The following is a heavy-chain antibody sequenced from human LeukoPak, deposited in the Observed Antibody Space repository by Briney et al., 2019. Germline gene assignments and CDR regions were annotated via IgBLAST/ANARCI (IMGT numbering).Heavy chain of an antibody. CDR1: GFTFSSYA. CDR2: ITGSGGST. Sequence: PGGSLRLSCAASGFTFSSYAMSWVRQAPGKGLEWVSSITGSGGSTYYADSVKGRFTISKDNSKNTLYLQMNSLRAEDTAVYYCAKDRNDYGDYNDYWGQGTLVTVSS. V-gene: IGHV3-23*01. J-gene: IGHJ4*02. CDR3: AKDRNDYGDYNDY. D-gene: IGHD4-17*01.